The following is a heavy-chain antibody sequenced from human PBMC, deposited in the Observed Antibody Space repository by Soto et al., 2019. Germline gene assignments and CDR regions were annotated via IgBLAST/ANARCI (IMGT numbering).Heavy chain of an antibody. CDR3: ARVFPTYCGGDCSYFES. J-gene: IGHJ4*02. Sequence: LSLSCTVSGGSINSYYWSWIRQPPGKGLEWIGYIFYSGSTNRNPSLKSRVTMSVDMSKNQFSLDLISVTAADTAVYYCARVFPTYCGGDCSYFESWGPGALVTVSS. CDR1: GGSINSYY. V-gene: IGHV4-59*01. CDR2: IFYSGST. D-gene: IGHD2-21*02.